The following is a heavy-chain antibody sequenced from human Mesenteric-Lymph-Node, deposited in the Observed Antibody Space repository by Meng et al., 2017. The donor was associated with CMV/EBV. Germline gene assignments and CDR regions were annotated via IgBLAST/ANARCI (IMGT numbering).Heavy chain of an antibody. J-gene: IGHJ4*02. CDR3: VRDAAAASYYYDY. Sequence: DSVSSNSAAWNWIRQSPSRGLEWLGRIYYRSRLYDGYAVSVRGRITISPDTSKNQFSLQLSSVTPEDTAVYYCVRDAAAASYYYDYWGQGTLVTVSS. D-gene: IGHD6-13*01. CDR1: DSVSSNSAA. V-gene: IGHV6-1*01. CDR2: IYYRSRLYD.